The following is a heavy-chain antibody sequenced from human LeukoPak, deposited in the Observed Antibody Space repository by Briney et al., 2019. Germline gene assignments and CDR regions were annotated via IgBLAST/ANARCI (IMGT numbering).Heavy chain of an antibody. V-gene: IGHV3-21*01. Sequence: VGSLRLSCAASGLTFSSYSMTWVRQAPGKGLQWVSSISSGGNYIYYADSLKGRFTISRDNAKNSLYLQMNSLRVEDTAVYYCARGYSSSWATGYWGRGTRAPVSS. CDR2: ISSGGNYI. CDR3: ARGYSSSWATGY. D-gene: IGHD6-6*01. J-gene: IGHJ4*02. CDR1: GLTFSSYS.